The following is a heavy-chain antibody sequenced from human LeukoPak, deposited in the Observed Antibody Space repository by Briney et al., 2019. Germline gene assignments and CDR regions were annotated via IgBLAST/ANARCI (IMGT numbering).Heavy chain of an antibody. CDR3: ARGGGGLWSFDY. V-gene: IGHV4-39*01. D-gene: IGHD2-21*01. J-gene: IGHJ4*02. CDR1: GGSISSSSYY. CDR2: IYYSRST. Sequence: SETLSLTCTVSGGSISSSSYYWGWIRQPPGKGLEWIGSIYYSRSTYYNPSLKSRVTISVDTSKNQFSLKLSSVTAADTAVYYCARGGGGLWSFDYWGQGTLVTVSS.